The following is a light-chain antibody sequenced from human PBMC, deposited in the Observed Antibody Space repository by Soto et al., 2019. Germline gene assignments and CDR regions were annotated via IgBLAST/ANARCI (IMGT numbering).Light chain of an antibody. CDR2: GAS. Sequence: EIVLTQSPGTLSLSPGERATLSCRARQSVSSSFLAWYQQKPGQAPRLLIYGASSRATGIPDRFSGSGSGTDFNLTISRLEPEDVAAYYCQQYGSSPLTFGGGIKVEIK. V-gene: IGKV3-20*01. CDR1: QSVSSSF. J-gene: IGKJ4*01. CDR3: QQYGSSPLT.